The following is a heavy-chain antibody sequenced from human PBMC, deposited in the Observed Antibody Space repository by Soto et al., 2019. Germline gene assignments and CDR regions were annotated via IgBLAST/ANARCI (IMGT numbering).Heavy chain of an antibody. D-gene: IGHD4-4*01. CDR2: IIPILGIA. Sequence: ASVKVSCKASGGTFSSYTISWVRQAPGQGLEWMGRIIPILGIANYAQKFQGRVTITADKSTSTAYMELSSLRSEDTAVYYCARVPSNWHYYYYMDVWGKGTTVTVSS. J-gene: IGHJ6*03. CDR3: ARVPSNWHYYYYMDV. V-gene: IGHV1-69*02. CDR1: GGTFSSYT.